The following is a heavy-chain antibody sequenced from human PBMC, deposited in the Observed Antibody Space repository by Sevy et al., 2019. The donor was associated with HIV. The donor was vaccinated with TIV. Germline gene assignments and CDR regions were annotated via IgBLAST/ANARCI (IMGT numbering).Heavy chain of an antibody. D-gene: IGHD3-22*01. CDR2: ISSSSSYI. CDR3: ARDAALSNYYDSSGYPNAFDI. V-gene: IGHV3-21*01. CDR1: GFTFSSYS. J-gene: IGHJ3*02. Sequence: GGSLRLSCAASGFTFSSYSMNWVRQAPGKGLEWVSSISSSSSYIYYADSVKGRCTISRDNAKNSLYLKMNSLRAEDTPVYYCARDAALSNYYDSSGYPNAFDIWGQGTMVTVSS.